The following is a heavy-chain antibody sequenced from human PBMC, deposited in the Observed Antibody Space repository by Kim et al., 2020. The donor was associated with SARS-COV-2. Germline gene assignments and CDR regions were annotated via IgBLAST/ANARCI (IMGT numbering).Heavy chain of an antibody. CDR2: ISSNGGST. V-gene: IGHV3-64*01. CDR3: AKAGLFGGGLNYYYYYMDV. CDR1: GFTFSSYA. D-gene: IGHD3-16*01. J-gene: IGHJ6*03. Sequence: GGSLRLSCAASGFTFSSYAMHWVRQAPGKGLEYVSAISSNGGSTYYANSVKGRFTISRDNSKNTLYLQMGSLRAEDMAVYYCAKAGLFGGGLNYYYYYMDVWGKGTTVTVSS.